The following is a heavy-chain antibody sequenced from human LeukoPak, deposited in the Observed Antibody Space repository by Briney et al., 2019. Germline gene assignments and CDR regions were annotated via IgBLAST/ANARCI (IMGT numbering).Heavy chain of an antibody. CDR2: IYYSGST. D-gene: IGHD3-9*01. J-gene: IGHJ4*02. CDR3: ARVKNPTDILTGSYYFDY. Sequence: SETLSLTCTVSGGSISSYYWSWFRQPPGKGLEWIGYIYYSGSTNYNPPLKSRVTISVDRSKNQFSLKLSSVTAADTAVYYCARVKNPTDILTGSYYFDYWGQGTLVTVSS. CDR1: GGSISSYY. V-gene: IGHV4-59*12.